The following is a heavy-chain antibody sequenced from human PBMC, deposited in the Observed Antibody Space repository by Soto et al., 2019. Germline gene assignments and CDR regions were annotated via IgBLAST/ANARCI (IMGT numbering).Heavy chain of an antibody. D-gene: IGHD3-3*01. CDR2: VDYSGKT. CDR3: ARGNEVFGINWFDP. V-gene: IGHV4-59*01. J-gene: IGHJ5*02. Sequence: SETLSLTCTVSGGPIGSYHWTWIRQPPRKGLEWVGCVDYSGKTKYNPSLEGRVTISIDTPKMQFSLKLSSVTAADTAVYYCARGNEVFGINWFDPWGPGTLVTVSS. CDR1: GGPIGSYH.